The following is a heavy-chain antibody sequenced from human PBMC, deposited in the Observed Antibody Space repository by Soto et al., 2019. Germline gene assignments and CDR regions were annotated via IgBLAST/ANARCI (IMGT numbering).Heavy chain of an antibody. CDR2: ISYDGGNK. CDR3: AKVGSGGDQAYYCGSEGFNYYLDY. J-gene: IGHJ4*02. V-gene: IGHV3-30-3*01. Sequence: QVQLVESGGGVVQPGRSLRLSCAASGFTFRNYAMHWVRQAPGKGLEWVALISYDGGNKNYPDSVKGRFTISRDNSKNTLYLHMNTLGAEDTAVYYCAKVGSGGDQAYYCGSEGFNYYLDYWGQGTLVTVSS. D-gene: IGHD3-10*01. CDR1: GFTFRNYA.